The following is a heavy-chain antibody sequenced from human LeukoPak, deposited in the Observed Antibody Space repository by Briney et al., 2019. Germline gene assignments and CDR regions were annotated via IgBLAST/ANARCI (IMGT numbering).Heavy chain of an antibody. J-gene: IGHJ4*02. Sequence: GGSLRLSCAASGFTFSNYWMHWVRQAPGKGLVWVSRINSDARSTSYADSVKGRFTISRDNAKNSVYLQMNSLTDEDTAVYYCARGGGSGRYGLPFDSWGQGTLVTVSS. V-gene: IGHV3-74*01. D-gene: IGHD6-13*01. CDR1: GFTFSNYW. CDR3: ARGGGSGRYGLPFDS. CDR2: INSDARST.